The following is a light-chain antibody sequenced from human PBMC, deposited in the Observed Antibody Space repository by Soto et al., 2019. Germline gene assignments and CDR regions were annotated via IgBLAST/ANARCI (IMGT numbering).Light chain of an antibody. CDR1: SRDVGSYDL. Sequence: QSALTQPASVSGSPGQSITISCTGTSRDVGSYDLVSWYQQQPGNAPKVVIYDDTMRPSGISNRFSGSKSGNTSSLTISGLQAEDEAEYYCCSYGGSFDVVFGGGTKLTVL. V-gene: IGLV2-23*01. CDR2: DDT. J-gene: IGLJ2*01. CDR3: CSYGGSFDVV.